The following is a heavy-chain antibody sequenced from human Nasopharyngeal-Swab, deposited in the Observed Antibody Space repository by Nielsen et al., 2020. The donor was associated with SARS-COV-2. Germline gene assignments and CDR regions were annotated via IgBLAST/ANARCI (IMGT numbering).Heavy chain of an antibody. CDR2: IYYSGST. J-gene: IGHJ6*02. CDR1: GGSISNYY. CDR3: ARLRVPGMDI. V-gene: IGHV4-59*08. D-gene: IGHD3-3*01. Sequence: SETLSLTCTVSGGSISNYYWTWVRLPPGRGLECIGYIYYSGSTKYNPSLKRRVTMSADTSKNQFSLKLTSVTAADTGVYYCARLRVPGMDIWGQGTTVTVSS.